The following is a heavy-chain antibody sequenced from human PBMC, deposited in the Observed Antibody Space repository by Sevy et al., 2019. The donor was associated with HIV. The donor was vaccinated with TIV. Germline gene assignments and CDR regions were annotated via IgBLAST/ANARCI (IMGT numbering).Heavy chain of an antibody. CDR1: GYIFTDYY. Sequence: ASVKVSCKASGYIFTDYYIHWVRQAPGQRLEWMAWINSDSGVTNSAQKFQGEVTVTRDTSLSTVYLELTRLKSNDTAIYYCARLTTQPTSDLYGMDVWGQGTTVTVSS. J-gene: IGHJ6*02. D-gene: IGHD4-17*01. V-gene: IGHV1-2*02. CDR2: INSDSGVT. CDR3: ARLTTQPTSDLYGMDV.